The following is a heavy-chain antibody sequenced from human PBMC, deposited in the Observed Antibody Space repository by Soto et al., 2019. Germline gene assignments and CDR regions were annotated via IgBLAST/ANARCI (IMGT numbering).Heavy chain of an antibody. D-gene: IGHD2-8*02. CDR1: CASITRTSY. J-gene: IGHJ4*02. V-gene: IGHV4-4*07. CDR2: FSLSGTT. CDR3: ARGMTPPGAPAWYYFDS. Sequence: SETLSLTCTFSCASITRTSYWSWIRQPAGKGLEWIGRFSLSGTTNYNPSLRSRVTMSADVSKNQFSLRLTSVTAADTALYYCARGMTPPGAPAWYYFDSWGQGTLVTVSS.